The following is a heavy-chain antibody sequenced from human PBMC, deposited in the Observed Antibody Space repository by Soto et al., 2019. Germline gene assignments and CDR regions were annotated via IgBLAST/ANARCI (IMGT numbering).Heavy chain of an antibody. J-gene: IGHJ4*02. V-gene: IGHV4-31*11. CDR3: ARMPFGALDY. D-gene: IGHD3-3*01. Sequence: PSGSLRLTCVDSGGAFNPGRRNWIWGRGRQGKGLEWIGYVYDSGHAYYNPSLKSGPTISLDTSMSQFSLKLCSVTAAYTSLYFCARMPFGALDYWGQGILVTVSS. CDR1: GGAFNPGRRN. CDR2: VYDSGHA.